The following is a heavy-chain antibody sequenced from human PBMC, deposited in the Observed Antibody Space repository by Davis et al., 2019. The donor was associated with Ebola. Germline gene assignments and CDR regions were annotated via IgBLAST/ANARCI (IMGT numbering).Heavy chain of an antibody. V-gene: IGHV3-9*01. D-gene: IGHD3-22*01. J-gene: IGHJ4*02. CDR2: ISWNSGSI. CDR1: GFTFDDYA. CDR3: AKGLYYDSIGLFGY. Sequence: PGGSLRLSCAASGFTFDDYAMHWVRQAPGKGLEWVSGISWNSGSIGYADSVKGRFTISRDNAKNSLYLQMNSLRAEDTALYYCAKGLYYDSIGLFGYWGQGTLVTVSS.